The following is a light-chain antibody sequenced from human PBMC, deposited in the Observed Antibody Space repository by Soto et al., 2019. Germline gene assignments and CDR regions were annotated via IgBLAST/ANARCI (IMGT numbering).Light chain of an antibody. Sequence: DIAMTQSPATLSASAGARATITCRASQSISSWLAWYQQKPGKAPKLLIYDASRWASGFPARFSGSGSGTEFTLTISRLEPDDFAAYYCQQYDRSPFTFGHGTMVDIK. CDR2: DAS. CDR1: QSISSW. V-gene: IGKV1-5*01. J-gene: IGKJ3*01. CDR3: QQYDRSPFT.